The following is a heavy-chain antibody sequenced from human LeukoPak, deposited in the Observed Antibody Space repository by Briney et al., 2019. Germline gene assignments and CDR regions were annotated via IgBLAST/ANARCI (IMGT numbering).Heavy chain of an antibody. CDR2: INAGNGNT. CDR1: GYTFTSYA. CDR3: ASLGWSYYDILTDPTDMDV. J-gene: IGHJ6*02. V-gene: IGHV1-3*01. Sequence: ASVKVSCKASGYTFTSYAMHWVRQAPGQRLEWMGWINAGNGNTKYSQKFQGRVTITRDTSASTAYMELSSLRSEDTAVYYCASLGWSYYDILTDPTDMDVWGQGTTVTVSS. D-gene: IGHD3-9*01.